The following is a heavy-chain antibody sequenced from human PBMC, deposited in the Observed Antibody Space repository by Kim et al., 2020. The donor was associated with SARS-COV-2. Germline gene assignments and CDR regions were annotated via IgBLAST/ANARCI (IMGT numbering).Heavy chain of an antibody. Sequence: GGSLRLSCEASGFTFRIYGMSWVRQVPGKGLEWVSTIGSSETYYADLVKGRFTISRDDSKGVVHLQMNNLRAEDTAVSYCARDAVPRNSRWDWFDPWGRGTLVTVSS. D-gene: IGHD6-19*01. V-gene: IGHV3-23*01. J-gene: IGHJ5*02. CDR3: ARDAVPRNSRWDWFDP. CDR1: GFTFRIYG. CDR2: IGSSET.